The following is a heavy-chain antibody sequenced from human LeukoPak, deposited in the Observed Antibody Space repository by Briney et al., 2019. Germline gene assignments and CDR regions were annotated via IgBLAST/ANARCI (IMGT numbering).Heavy chain of an antibody. Sequence: WASVKVSCKASGGTFSSYAISWVRQAPGQGLEWMGGIIPIFGTANYAQKFQGRVTITADESTSTAYMELSSLRSEDTAVYYCARLGLYGDYSAFDYWGQGTLVTVSS. CDR1: GGTFSSYA. CDR3: ARLGLYGDYSAFDY. D-gene: IGHD4-17*01. CDR2: IIPIFGTA. V-gene: IGHV1-69*13. J-gene: IGHJ4*02.